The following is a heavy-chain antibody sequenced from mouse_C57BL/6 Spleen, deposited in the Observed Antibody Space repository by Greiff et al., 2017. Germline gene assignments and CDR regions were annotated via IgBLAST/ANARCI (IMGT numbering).Heavy chain of an antibody. CDR1: GFTFSSYT. J-gene: IGHJ2*01. V-gene: IGHV5-9*01. CDR3: ARQAGDYFDY. Sequence: EVKLVESGGGLVKPGGSLKLSCAASGFTFSSYTMSWVRQTPEKRLEWVATISGGGGNTYYPDSVKGRFPISRDNAKNTLYLQMSSLRSEDTALYYCARQAGDYFDYWGQGTTLTVSS. CDR2: ISGGGGNT.